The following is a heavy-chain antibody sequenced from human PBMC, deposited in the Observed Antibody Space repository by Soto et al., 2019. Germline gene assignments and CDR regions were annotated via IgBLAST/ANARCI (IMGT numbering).Heavy chain of an antibody. J-gene: IGHJ6*02. Sequence: SVKVSCKASGGTFSSYAISWVRQAPGQGLEWMGGIIPIFGTANYAQKFQGRVTITADESTSTAYMELSSLRSEDTAVYYCARRGYSSSSGVYYYYGMDVWGQGTKSTVSS. V-gene: IGHV1-69*13. D-gene: IGHD6-6*01. CDR2: IIPIFGTA. CDR3: ARRGYSSSSGVYYYYGMDV. CDR1: GGTFSSYA.